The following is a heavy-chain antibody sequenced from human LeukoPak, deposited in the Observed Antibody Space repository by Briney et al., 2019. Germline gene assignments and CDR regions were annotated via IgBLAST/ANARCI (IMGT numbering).Heavy chain of an antibody. V-gene: IGHV3-74*01. D-gene: IGHD3-10*01. CDR2: INSDGSST. J-gene: IGHJ4*02. CDR3: ARGARGSGAASDY. CDR1: GFPFSSYW. Sequence: GGSLRLSCAASGFPFSSYWMHWVRPAPGKGLVWVSRINSDGSSTNYADSVKGRFTISRENAKNTLHLQMNSLRAEDTAVYYCARGARGSGAASDYWGQGALVTVSS.